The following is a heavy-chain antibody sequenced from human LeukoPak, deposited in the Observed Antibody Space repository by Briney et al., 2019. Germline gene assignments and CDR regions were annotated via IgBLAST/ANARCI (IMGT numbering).Heavy chain of an antibody. Sequence: SGTLSLTCAVSGASISSRNWLSRVRPPPGEGLGWIGEIYHSGNNHYNPSLKIRVTRSVDNSKNQLSLKMSSMTAADTAVYYSGRAGWYTLDNWGQGTLVTVSS. J-gene: IGHJ4*02. CDR3: GRAGWYTLDN. CDR1: GASISSRNW. V-gene: IGHV4-4*02. D-gene: IGHD2-15*01. CDR2: IYHSGNN.